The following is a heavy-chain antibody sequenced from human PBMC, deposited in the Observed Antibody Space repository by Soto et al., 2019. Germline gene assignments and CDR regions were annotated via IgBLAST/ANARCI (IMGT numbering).Heavy chain of an antibody. D-gene: IGHD2-21*02. CDR2: TYLGDSDT. J-gene: IGHJ2*01. Sequence: EVQLVQSGAEVKKPGESLKISCRGSGYSFINDWIGWVRQMPGKGLEWMGITYLGDSDTRYSPSFQGQVTISADKSITTAYLQWNRLKASDAAIYDCARRTANPYWYFDLWGRGTLVTVSS. CDR3: ARRTANPYWYFDL. V-gene: IGHV5-51*01. CDR1: GYSFINDW.